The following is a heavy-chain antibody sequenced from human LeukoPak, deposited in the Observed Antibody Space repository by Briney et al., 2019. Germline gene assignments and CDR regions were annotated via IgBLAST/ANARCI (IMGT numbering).Heavy chain of an antibody. CDR3: ARESGYYDILTGYYSIGWFDH. Sequence: ASVKVSCKASGYIFTSYAMSWVRQAPGQGLEWMGWINTNTGNPTYAQGFTGRFVFSLDTSVSTAYLQISSLKAEDTAVYYCARESGYYDILTGYYSIGWFDHWGQGTLVTVSS. V-gene: IGHV7-4-1*02. J-gene: IGHJ5*02. CDR2: INTNTGNP. CDR1: GYIFTSYA. D-gene: IGHD3-9*01.